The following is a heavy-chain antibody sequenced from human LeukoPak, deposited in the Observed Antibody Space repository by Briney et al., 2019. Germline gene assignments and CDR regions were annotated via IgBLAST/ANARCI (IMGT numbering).Heavy chain of an antibody. CDR1: GFTFSSYS. CDR2: ISSSSSYI. V-gene: IGHV3-21*01. Sequence: PGGSLRLSCAASGFTFSSYSMNWVRQAPGKGLEWVSSISSSSSYIYYADSVKGRFTISRDNAKNSLYLQINSLRAEDTAVYYCARDQLRNYDFWSGYYTGRYYGMDVWGQGTTVTVSS. CDR3: ARDQLRNYDFWSGYYTGRYYGMDV. D-gene: IGHD3-3*01. J-gene: IGHJ6*02.